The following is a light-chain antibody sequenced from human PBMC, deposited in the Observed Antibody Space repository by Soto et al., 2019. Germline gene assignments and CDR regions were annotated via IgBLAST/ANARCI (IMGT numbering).Light chain of an antibody. J-gene: IGKJ2*01. CDR1: QTVTSNS. CDR2: GAS. Sequence: EIVLTQSPGTLSFSPGERATLSCRASQTVTSNSLAWYQQRPGQAPRLLIYGASSRAIGIPDRFSGSGSGTAFTLTISRLEPEDFAVFYCQQYASSPPTFGQGTKIEIK. CDR3: QQYASSPPT. V-gene: IGKV3-20*01.